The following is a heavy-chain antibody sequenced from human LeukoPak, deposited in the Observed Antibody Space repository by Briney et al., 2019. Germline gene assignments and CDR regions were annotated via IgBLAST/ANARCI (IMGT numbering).Heavy chain of an antibody. V-gene: IGHV3-21*01. CDR3: ARVGGVFGEYKQYFDY. J-gene: IGHJ4*02. CDR1: GFTFSSYS. Sequence: GGSLRLSCAASGFTFSSYSMNWVRQAPGKGLEWVSSISSSSSYIYYADSVKGRFTISRDNAKNSLYLQMNSLRAEDTAVYYCARVGGVFGEYKQYFDYWGQGTLVTVSS. D-gene: IGHD3-10*02. CDR2: ISSSSSYI.